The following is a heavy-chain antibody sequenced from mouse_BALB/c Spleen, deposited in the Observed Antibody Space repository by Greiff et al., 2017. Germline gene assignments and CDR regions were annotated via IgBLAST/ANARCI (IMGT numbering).Heavy chain of an antibody. D-gene: IGHD1-1*01. CDR2: ISNGGGST. Sequence: EVKLVESGGGLVQPGGSLKLSRAASGFTFSSYTMSWVRQTPEKRLEWVAYISNGGGSTYYPDTVKGRFTISRDNAKNTLYLQMSSLKSEDTAMYYCARHYYGSSYYFDYWGQGTTLTVSS. J-gene: IGHJ2*01. CDR1: GFTFSSYT. CDR3: ARHYYGSSYYFDY. V-gene: IGHV5-12-2*01.